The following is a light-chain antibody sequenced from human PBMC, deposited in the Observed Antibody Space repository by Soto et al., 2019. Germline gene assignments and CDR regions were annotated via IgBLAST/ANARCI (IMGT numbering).Light chain of an antibody. CDR2: GAS. V-gene: IGKV3-15*01. Sequence: EIVMTQSPASLSVSPGDGATVSCRASQTVASNLAWYQQKPGQGPRLLIHGASTRAAGAPARFSGSGSGTDFTLTISSLQSEDFAVYYCQQYHDWPPQYTFGQGTKLQIK. CDR1: QTVASN. CDR3: QQYHDWPPQYT. J-gene: IGKJ2*01.